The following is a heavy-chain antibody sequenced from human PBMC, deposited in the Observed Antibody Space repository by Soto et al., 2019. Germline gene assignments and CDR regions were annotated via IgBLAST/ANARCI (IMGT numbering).Heavy chain of an antibody. CDR2: ISAYNGNT. CDR1: GYTFTNFG. J-gene: IGHJ4*02. Sequence: QVQLVQSGAEVKKPGASVKVSCKASGYTFTNFGISWVRQAPGQGLEWMGWISAYNGNTNYAQNFQGRATMTTHTSTSTAYMELRSVKSDDTALYYCAGGGSPIDFWGQGTLVTVSS. V-gene: IGHV1-18*01. CDR3: AGGGSPIDF. D-gene: IGHD3-16*01.